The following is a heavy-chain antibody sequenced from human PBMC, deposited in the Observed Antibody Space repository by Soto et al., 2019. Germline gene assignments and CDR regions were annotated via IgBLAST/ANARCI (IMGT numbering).Heavy chain of an antibody. V-gene: IGHV3-30*18. CDR3: AKENVVRGALFDYGMDV. D-gene: IGHD3-10*01. CDR2: ISYDGSKK. CDR1: GFTFSSYG. Sequence: PGGSRRLSCGASGFTFSSYGMHWVRQDPGKRLEWVAVISYDGSKKYYADSVKGRFTISRDNSKNTLYLQMNSLRAEDTAVYYCAKENVVRGALFDYGMDVWGQVPTVTVCS. J-gene: IGHJ6*02.